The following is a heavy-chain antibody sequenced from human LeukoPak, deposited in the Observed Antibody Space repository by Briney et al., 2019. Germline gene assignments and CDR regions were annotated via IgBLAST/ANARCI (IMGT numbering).Heavy chain of an antibody. V-gene: IGHV3-21*01. Sequence: PGGPLRLSCAASGFTFSSYTIDWVRQAPGKGLEWVSSISSSNSFIHYADSVRGRFTISRDNAKNSLFLQMNSLRAEDTAVYYCARTYGDYAPFDYWGQGTLVTVSS. CDR3: ARTYGDYAPFDY. CDR1: GFTFSSYT. CDR2: ISSSNSFI. D-gene: IGHD4-17*01. J-gene: IGHJ4*02.